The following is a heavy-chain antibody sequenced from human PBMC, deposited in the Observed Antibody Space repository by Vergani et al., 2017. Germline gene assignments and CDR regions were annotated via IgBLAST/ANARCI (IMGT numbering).Heavy chain of an antibody. D-gene: IGHD1-26*01. Sequence: QVQLVQSGAEVKKPGASVKISCQASGYVFTGKYIHWVRQASGQALEWMGWINPNSGGTKYAQSFQDKITVTSDTSSRTVFMELRRLTSDDTAIYFCARLPIVGRTAWGQGTRVIVSS. J-gene: IGHJ5*02. V-gene: IGHV1-2*02. CDR1: GYVFTGKY. CDR2: INPNSGGT. CDR3: ARLPIVGRTA.